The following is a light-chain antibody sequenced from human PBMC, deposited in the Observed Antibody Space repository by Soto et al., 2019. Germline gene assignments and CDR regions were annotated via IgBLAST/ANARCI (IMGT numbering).Light chain of an antibody. CDR3: VQRNDWPWT. V-gene: IGKV3-11*01. J-gene: IGKJ1*01. CDR1: QSVSTY. Sequence: EIALTQSPAILSLSPGERATLSCRASQSVSTYLAWYQQKPGQAPRLLIYDTFNRATGIPARFSGSGSGTDVTLTISSLEPEDLAVYYCVQRNDWPWTSGQGTKVEI. CDR2: DTF.